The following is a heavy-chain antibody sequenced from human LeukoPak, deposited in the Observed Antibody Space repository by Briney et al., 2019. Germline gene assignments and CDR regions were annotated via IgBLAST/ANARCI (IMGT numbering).Heavy chain of an antibody. Sequence: GGSLRLSCAASGFTFSDYYMSWIRQAPGKGLEWVSYISSSSSYTNYADSVKGRFTISRDNAKNSLYLHMNSLRAEDTAVYYCARIVGARDWFDPWGQGTLVTVSS. CDR2: ISSSSSYT. J-gene: IGHJ5*02. D-gene: IGHD1-26*01. V-gene: IGHV3-11*06. CDR3: ARIVGARDWFDP. CDR1: GFTFSDYY.